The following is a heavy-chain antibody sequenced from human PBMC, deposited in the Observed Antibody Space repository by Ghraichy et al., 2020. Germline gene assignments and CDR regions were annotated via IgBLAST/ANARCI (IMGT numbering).Heavy chain of an antibody. CDR3: ARAIFGVVITPVYGMDV. CDR1: GYTFTSYD. Sequence: ASVKVSCKASGYTFTSYDINWVRQATGQGLEWMGWMNPNRGNTGYAQKFQGRVTMTGNTSISTAYMQLSSLRSEDTAVYYCARAIFGVVITPVYGMDVWGQGTTVTVSS. CDR2: MNPNRGNT. D-gene: IGHD3-3*01. V-gene: IGHV1-8*01. J-gene: IGHJ6*02.